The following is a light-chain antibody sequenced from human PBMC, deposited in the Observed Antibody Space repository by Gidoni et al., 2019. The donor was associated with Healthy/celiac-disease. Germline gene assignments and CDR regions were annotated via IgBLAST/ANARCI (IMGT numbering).Light chain of an antibody. CDR2: CAS. CDR1: QSVSSN. V-gene: IGKV3-15*01. Sequence: EIVMTQSPATLSVSPGERATLSCRASQSVSSNLAWYQQKPGQAPRLLIYCASTRATGIPARFSGSVSGTEFTLTISSLQSEDFAVYYCQQYNNWPPLTFGGGTKVEIK. J-gene: IGKJ4*01. CDR3: QQYNNWPPLT.